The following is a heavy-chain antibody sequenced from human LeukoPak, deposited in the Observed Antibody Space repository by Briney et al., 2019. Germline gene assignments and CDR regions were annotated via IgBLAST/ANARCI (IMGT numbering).Heavy chain of an antibody. V-gene: IGHV4-38-2*01. D-gene: IGHD2-2*02. CDR2: IYHGGST. Sequence: PSETLSLTCAVSGYSISSGYYWGWIRQPPGQGLEWIGSIYHGGSTFYNPSLKSRVTISADTSKNQFSLKLSSVTAADTAVYYCAGLGVVPGAIPDAFDIWGQGTMVIVSS. J-gene: IGHJ3*02. CDR1: GYSISSGYY. CDR3: AGLGVVPGAIPDAFDI.